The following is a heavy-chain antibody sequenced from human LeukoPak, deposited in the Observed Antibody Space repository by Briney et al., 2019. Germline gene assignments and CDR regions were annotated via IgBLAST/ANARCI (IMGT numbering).Heavy chain of an antibody. J-gene: IGHJ4*02. CDR3: ARIDPLGFFDQ. CDR2: IFYSGHS. V-gene: IGHV4-59*12. Sequence: PSETLSLASSVSGGFSSRYYWSWVRQPLGKGLEWLGHIFYSGHSNYNASLTSRIRMSVDTSKAQFSLELASVTAADTAVYYCARIDPLGFFDQWGPGILVTVSS. CDR1: GGFSSRYY. D-gene: IGHD6-25*01.